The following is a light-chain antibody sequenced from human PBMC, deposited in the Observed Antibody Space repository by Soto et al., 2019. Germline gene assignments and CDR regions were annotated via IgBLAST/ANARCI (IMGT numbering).Light chain of an antibody. V-gene: IGKV3-15*01. J-gene: IGKJ1*01. CDR2: GAS. Sequence: ILMTQSPATLSVSPGERATLSCRASQNIDSHLAWYQQKPGQAPRVVIFGASTRATGIAARFSGRGSGTDFTLTITSLESEDFAVYYCQQYDEWPLTFGQGTKVXX. CDR1: QNIDSH. CDR3: QQYDEWPLT.